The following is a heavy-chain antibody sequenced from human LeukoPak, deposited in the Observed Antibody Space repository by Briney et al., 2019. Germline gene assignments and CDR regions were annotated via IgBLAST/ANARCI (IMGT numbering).Heavy chain of an antibody. D-gene: IGHD6-13*01. CDR3: ARGGAAAGMVDYYFDY. Sequence: ASVKVSCKASGYTFTSYGISWVRQAPGQGLEWMGWINPNSGGTNYAQKFQGWVTMTRDTSISTAYMELSRLRSDDTAVYYCARGGAAAGMVDYYFDYWGQGTLVTVSS. CDR2: INPNSGGT. V-gene: IGHV1-2*04. J-gene: IGHJ4*02. CDR1: GYTFTSYG.